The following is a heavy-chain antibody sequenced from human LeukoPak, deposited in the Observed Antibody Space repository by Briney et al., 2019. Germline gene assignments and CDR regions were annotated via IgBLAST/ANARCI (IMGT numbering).Heavy chain of an antibody. CDR1: GFTFSSYA. J-gene: IGHJ1*01. Sequence: GGSLRLSCAASGFTFSSYAMSWVRQAPGKGLEWVSAISGSGGSTYYADSVKGRFTISRDNSKNTLYLQMNSLRAEDTAVYYCAKDLGVNSGWYEEYFQHWGQGTLVTVSS. CDR2: ISGSGGST. D-gene: IGHD6-19*01. V-gene: IGHV3-23*01. CDR3: AKDLGVNSGWYEEYFQH.